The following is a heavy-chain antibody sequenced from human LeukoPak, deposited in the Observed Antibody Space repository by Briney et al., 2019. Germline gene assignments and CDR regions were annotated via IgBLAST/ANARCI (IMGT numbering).Heavy chain of an antibody. V-gene: IGHV4-59*01. J-gene: IGHJ5*02. D-gene: IGHD6-13*01. CDR2: IYYSGST. CDR3: ARSGSRLLGIAAAGKPLWFDP. Sequence: PSETLSLTCTVSGSSISSYYWSWIRQPPGKGLEWIGYIYYSGSTNYNPSLKSRVTISVDTSKNQFSLKLSSVTAADTAVYYCARSGSRLLGIAAAGKPLWFDPWGQGTLVTVSS. CDR1: GSSISSYY.